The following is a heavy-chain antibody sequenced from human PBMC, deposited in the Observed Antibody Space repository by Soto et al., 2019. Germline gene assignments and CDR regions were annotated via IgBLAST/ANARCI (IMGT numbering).Heavy chain of an antibody. CDR2: ISSSSSYI. V-gene: IGHV3-21*01. CDR3: ARGIYGGKGSPPDF. D-gene: IGHD4-17*01. J-gene: IGHJ4*02. CDR1: GFTFSSYS. Sequence: GGSLRLSCAASGFTFSSYSMNWVRQAPGKGLEWVSSISSSSSYIYYADSVKGRFTISRDNAKNSLYLQMNSLRAEDTAVYYCARGIYGGKGSPPDFWGQGSLVT.